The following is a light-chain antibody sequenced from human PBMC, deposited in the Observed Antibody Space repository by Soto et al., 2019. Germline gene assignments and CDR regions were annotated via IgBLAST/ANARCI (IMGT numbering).Light chain of an antibody. CDR1: QSVSSSY. CDR2: GAS. CDR3: QQYGRSSFT. V-gene: IGKV3-20*01. Sequence: EIVLTQSPGTLSLSPGERATLSCRASQSVSSSYLAWYQQKPGQAPRLLIYGASSRATGIPDRFSGSGSGTDFTLTISRLEPEDFAVYYCQQYGRSSFTVGQGTRRGSK. J-gene: IGKJ5*01.